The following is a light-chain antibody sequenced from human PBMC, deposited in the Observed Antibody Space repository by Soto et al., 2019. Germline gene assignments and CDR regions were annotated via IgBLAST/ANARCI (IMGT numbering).Light chain of an antibody. CDR1: QSVSSY. J-gene: IGKJ1*01. Sequence: VCTHPPGILSLSPGETARLSCRASQSVSSYLAMYRRIPGHPPRLRNSHASTRATGIPARCRVSASWTGCTLTTSSLQPEDCADHDGHQYYNWPQTFGQGTKVDIK. V-gene: IGKV3-11*01. CDR2: HAS. CDR3: HQYYNWPQT.